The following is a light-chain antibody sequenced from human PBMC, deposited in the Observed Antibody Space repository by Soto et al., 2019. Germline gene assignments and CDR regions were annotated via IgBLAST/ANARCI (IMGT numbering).Light chain of an antibody. V-gene: IGKV1-12*01. CDR3: HQASSFPLS. CDR1: QVISSW. CDR2: KAS. Sequence: IQMTQSPSSVSASVGDRVTISCRAIQVISSWLSWYQPKPGKAPKLLIYKASNLQTGVPSRFSGSGSGTDFTLTITNLQPEDFATYYCHQASSFPLSFGGGTNVEIK. J-gene: IGKJ4*01.